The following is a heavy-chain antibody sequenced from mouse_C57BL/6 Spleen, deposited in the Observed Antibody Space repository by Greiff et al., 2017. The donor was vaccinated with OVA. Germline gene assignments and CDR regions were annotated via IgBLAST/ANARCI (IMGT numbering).Heavy chain of an antibody. CDR3: TRVSGMNYAMDY. D-gene: IGHD1-1*02. J-gene: IGHJ4*01. Sequence: EVKLMESGGGLVQPGGSMKLSCAASGFTFSDAWMDWVRQSPEKGLEWVAEIRNKANNHATYYAESVKGRFTISRDDSKSSVYLQMNSLRAEDTGIYYCTRVSGMNYAMDYWGQGTSVTVSS. V-gene: IGHV6-6*01. CDR2: IRNKANNHAT. CDR1: GFTFSDAW.